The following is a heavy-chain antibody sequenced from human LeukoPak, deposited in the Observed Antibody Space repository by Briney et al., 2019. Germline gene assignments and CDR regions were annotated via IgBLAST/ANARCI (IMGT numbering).Heavy chain of an antibody. J-gene: IGHJ4*02. D-gene: IGHD5-18*01. Sequence: GGSLRLSCAASGFTFSSYAMSWTRQPPGKGLEWVSTIACCGGSTYYADSVKGRFTISRDNSKNTLYLQMNSLRAEDTAVYYCTKGTIWLPFDYWGQGTLVTVSS. V-gene: IGHV3-23*01. CDR1: GFTFSSYA. CDR3: TKGTIWLPFDY. CDR2: IACCGGST.